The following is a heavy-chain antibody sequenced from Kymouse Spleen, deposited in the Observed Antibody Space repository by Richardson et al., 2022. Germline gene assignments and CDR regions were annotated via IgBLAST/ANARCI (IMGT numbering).Heavy chain of an antibody. CDR2: IWYDGSNK. V-gene: IGHV3-33*01. D-gene: IGHD4-11,IGHD4-11*01. CDR3: ARAPYSTYYYGMDV. J-gene: IGHJ6*02. CDR1: GFTFSSYG. Sequence: QVQLVESGGGVVQPGRSLRLSCAASGFTFSSYGMHWVRQAPGKGLEWVAVIWYDGSNKYYADSVKGRFTISRDNSKNTLYLQMNSLRAEDTAVYYCARAPYSTYYYGMDVWGQGTTVTVSS.